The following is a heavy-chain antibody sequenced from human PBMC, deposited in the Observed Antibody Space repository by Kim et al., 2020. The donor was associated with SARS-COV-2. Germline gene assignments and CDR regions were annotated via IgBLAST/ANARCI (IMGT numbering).Heavy chain of an antibody. CDR3: ARVGYDYVWGSYRDYYYYYGMDV. CDR1: GFTFSDYY. J-gene: IGHJ6*02. D-gene: IGHD3-16*02. Sequence: GGSLRLSCAASGFTFSDYYMSWIRQAPGKGLEWVSYISSSSRYTNYADSVKGRFTISRDNAKNSLYLQMNSLRAEDTAVYYCARVGYDYVWGSYRDYYYYYGMDVWGQGTTVTVS. CDR2: ISSSSRYT. V-gene: IGHV3-11*05.